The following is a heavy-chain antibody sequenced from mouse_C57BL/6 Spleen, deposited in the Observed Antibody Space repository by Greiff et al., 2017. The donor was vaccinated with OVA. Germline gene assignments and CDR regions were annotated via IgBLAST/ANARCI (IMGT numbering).Heavy chain of an antibody. CDR3: ARGNLRFDY. D-gene: IGHD2-12*01. CDR2: INPNNGGT. V-gene: IGHV1-26*01. J-gene: IGHJ2*01. CDR1: GYTFTDYY. Sequence: EVQLQQSGPELVKPGASVKISCKASGYTFTDYYMNWVKQSHGKSLEWIGDINPNNGGTSYNQKFKGKATLTVDKSSSTAYMELRSLTSEDSAVYYCARGNLRFDYWGQGTTLTVSS.